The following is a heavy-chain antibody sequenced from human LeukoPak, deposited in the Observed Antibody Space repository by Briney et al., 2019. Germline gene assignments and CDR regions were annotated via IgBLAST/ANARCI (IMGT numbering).Heavy chain of an antibody. V-gene: IGHV3-74*01. CDR1: GFSFSVYW. D-gene: IGHD6-6*01. Sequence: GGSLRLSCAASGFSFSVYWMHWVRQAPGKGPVWVSRIKTGGSITDYADFVKGRFTISRDNAKNTLYLQMNSLRSEDTAVYYCAKDRWGSIASLDSWGQGTLVTVSS. J-gene: IGHJ4*02. CDR2: IKTGGSIT. CDR3: AKDRWGSIASLDS.